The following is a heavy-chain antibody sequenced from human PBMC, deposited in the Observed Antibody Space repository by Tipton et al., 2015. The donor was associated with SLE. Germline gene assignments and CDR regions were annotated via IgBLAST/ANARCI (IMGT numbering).Heavy chain of an antibody. CDR1: GGSISSYY. V-gene: IGHV4-59*01. CDR2: IYYSGST. CDR3: AATFTAARGMDV. J-gene: IGHJ6*02. D-gene: IGHD3-16*01. Sequence: LRLSCTVSGGSISSYYWRWIRQPPGKGLEWIGYIYYSGSTNYNPSLKSRVTISVDTSKNQFSLKLSSVTAADTAVYYCAATFTAARGMDVWGQGTTVTVSS.